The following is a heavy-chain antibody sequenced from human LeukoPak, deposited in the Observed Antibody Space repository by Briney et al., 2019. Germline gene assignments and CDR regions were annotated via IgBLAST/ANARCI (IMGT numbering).Heavy chain of an antibody. CDR1: GFTFSSYS. Sequence: GGSLGLSCAASGFTFSSYSMNWVRQAPGKGLEWVSSISSSSSYIYYADSVKGRFTISRDNAKNSLYLQMNSLRAEDTAVYYCARKSIAAAGYFDYWGQGTLVTVSS. J-gene: IGHJ4*02. V-gene: IGHV3-21*01. CDR2: ISSSSSYI. CDR3: ARKSIAAAGYFDY. D-gene: IGHD6-13*01.